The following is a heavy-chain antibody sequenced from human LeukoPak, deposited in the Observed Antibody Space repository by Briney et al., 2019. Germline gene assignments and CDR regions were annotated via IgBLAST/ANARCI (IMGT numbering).Heavy chain of an antibody. CDR3: ARVRGLLWFGELSSARYYFDY. Sequence: SETLSLTCAVYGGSFSGYYWSWIRQPPGKGLEWIGEINHSGSTNYNPSLKSRVTISVDTSKNQFSLKLSSVTAADTAVYYCARVRGLLWFGELSSARYYFDYWGQGTLVTVSS. CDR1: GGSFSGYY. V-gene: IGHV4-34*01. CDR2: INHSGST. D-gene: IGHD3-10*01. J-gene: IGHJ4*02.